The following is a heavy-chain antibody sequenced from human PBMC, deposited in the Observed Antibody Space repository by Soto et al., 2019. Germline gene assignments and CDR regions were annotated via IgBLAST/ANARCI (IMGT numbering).Heavy chain of an antibody. J-gene: IGHJ4*02. V-gene: IGHV4-30-2*01. CDR1: GGSISSGGYS. CDR3: ARAEGGIFDY. CDR2: IYHGEST. Sequence: QLQLQESGSGLVKPSQTLSLTCAVSGGSISSGGYSWSWIRPPPGKGLEWIGYIYHGESTYYNPSLKSRVTISVDRSKNQFSLKLRSVTAADTAVYYCARAEGGIFDYWGQGTLVTVSS.